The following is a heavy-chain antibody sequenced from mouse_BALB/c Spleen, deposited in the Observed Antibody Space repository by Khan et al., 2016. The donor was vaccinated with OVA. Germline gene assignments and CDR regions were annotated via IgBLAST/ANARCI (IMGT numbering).Heavy chain of an antibody. J-gene: IGHJ4*01. Sequence: QVQLKESGPGLVAPSQSLSITCTVSGFSLTDYGVSWIRQPPGKGLEWLGLIWGGGTTYYNSVLNSRLSISKDNSKSQVFLKMNSLQTDDTAMYYGAKLLWSNYYALDYWGQGTSVTVSS. V-gene: IGHV2-6-5*01. CDR3: AKLLWSNYYALDY. D-gene: IGHD1-1*02. CDR2: IWGGGTT. CDR1: GFSLTDYG.